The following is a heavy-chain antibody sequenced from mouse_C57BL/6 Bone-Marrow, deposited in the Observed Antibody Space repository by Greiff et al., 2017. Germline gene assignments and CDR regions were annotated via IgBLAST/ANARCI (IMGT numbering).Heavy chain of an antibody. Sequence: QVQLQQPGAELVKPGASVKLSCKASGYTFTSYWMHWVKQRPGQGLEWIGMIHPNSGSTNYNEKFKSKATLTVNKSSSTAYMQLSSLTSEDSAVYDGARGDGSSWNDYAMDYWGQGTSVTVSS. J-gene: IGHJ4*01. CDR1: GYTFTSYW. CDR2: IHPNSGST. V-gene: IGHV1-64*01. CDR3: ARGDGSSWNDYAMDY. D-gene: IGHD1-1*01.